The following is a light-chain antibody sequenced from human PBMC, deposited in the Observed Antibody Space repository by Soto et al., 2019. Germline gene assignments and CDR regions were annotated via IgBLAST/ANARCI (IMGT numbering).Light chain of an antibody. CDR1: QDISNY. J-gene: IGKJ2*03. Sequence: DIQMTQSPSALSASVGDRVTITCQASQDISNYLDWYQQKPGKAPKLLIYDASNLETGIPSRFSGSGSETDFTFTISSLQSEDIAAYYCQQYDNLPYSFGRGTKLEIK. CDR3: QQYDNLPYS. CDR2: DAS. V-gene: IGKV1-33*01.